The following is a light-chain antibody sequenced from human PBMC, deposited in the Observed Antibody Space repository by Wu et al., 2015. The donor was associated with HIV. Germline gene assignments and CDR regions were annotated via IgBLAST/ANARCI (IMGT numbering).Light chain of an antibody. CDR3: QQYGSSRT. J-gene: IGKJ1*01. V-gene: IGKV3-20*01. Sequence: EIVLTQSPGTLSLSPGERATLSCRASQSVSRSYLAWYQQKPGQAPRLLIYGASSRATGIPDRFSGSGSGTDFTLTINRLEPEDFAVYYCQQYGSSRTFGQGTKVEIK. CDR2: GAS. CDR1: QSVSRSY.